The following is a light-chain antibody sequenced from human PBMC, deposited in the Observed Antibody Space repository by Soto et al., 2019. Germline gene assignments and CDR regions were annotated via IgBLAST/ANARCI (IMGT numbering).Light chain of an antibody. Sequence: QSALTQPPSASGSPGQSVTISCTGTSSDVGGYNYVSWYQQHPGKAPKLVIYEVSKRPSGVPDRFSGSKSGNTASLTVSGLQAEDEADYYCSSYAGSNNFDVFGNGTKVTVL. CDR3: SSYAGSNNFDV. CDR1: SSDVGGYNY. V-gene: IGLV2-8*01. J-gene: IGLJ1*01. CDR2: EVS.